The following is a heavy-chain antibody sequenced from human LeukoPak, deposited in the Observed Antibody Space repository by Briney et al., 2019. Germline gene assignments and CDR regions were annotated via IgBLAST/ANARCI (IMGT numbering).Heavy chain of an antibody. D-gene: IGHD6-19*01. CDR3: ARDLGSSGWYSGGDAFDI. J-gene: IGHJ3*02. V-gene: IGHV4-30-2*01. Sequence: SETLSLTCAVSGGSISSGGYSWSWIRQPPGKGLEWIGYIYHSGSTYYNPSLKSRVTISVDRSKNQFSLKLSSVTAADTAVYYCARDLGSSGWYSGGDAFDIWGQGTMVTVSS. CDR2: IYHSGST. CDR1: GGSISSGGYS.